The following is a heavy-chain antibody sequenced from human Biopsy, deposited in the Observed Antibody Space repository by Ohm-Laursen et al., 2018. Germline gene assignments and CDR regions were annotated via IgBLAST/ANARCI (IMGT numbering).Heavy chain of an antibody. Sequence: SDTLSLTCTVSGGSFTGHYWSWIRQPPGKGLEWIGHIYYTGCTSYNASLKSRVTISVDTSRNHFSLRLSSLTAADTAVYYCARGSNDFGGLYFPRWGQGTLLTVSS. CDR1: GGSFTGHY. V-gene: IGHV4-59*11. CDR2: IYYTGCT. D-gene: IGHD4-23*01. CDR3: ARGSNDFGGLYFPR. J-gene: IGHJ4*02.